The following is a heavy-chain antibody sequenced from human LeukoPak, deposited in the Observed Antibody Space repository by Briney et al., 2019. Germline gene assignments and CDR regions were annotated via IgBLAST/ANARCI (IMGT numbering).Heavy chain of an antibody. Sequence: ASVKVSCKASGGTFSSYAISWVRQAPGQGLEWMGRIIPILGIANYAQKFQGRVTITADKSTSTAYMELSSLRSEDTAVYYCASALRIAAAGVGYYYGMDVWGQGTTVTVSS. D-gene: IGHD6-13*01. J-gene: IGHJ6*02. CDR2: IIPILGIA. CDR3: ASALRIAAAGVGYYYGMDV. V-gene: IGHV1-69*04. CDR1: GGTFSSYA.